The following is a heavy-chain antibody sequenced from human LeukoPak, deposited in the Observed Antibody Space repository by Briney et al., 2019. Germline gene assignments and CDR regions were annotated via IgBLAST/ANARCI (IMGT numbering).Heavy chain of an antibody. CDR2: IHYSGDT. Sequence: KPAETLSLTCTVSGGSISSDYWSWIRQPPGEGLEWIGYIHYSGDTNYNPSLKSRVTMSVDMSKNQLSLKLISVTAADTAVYYCARGAVTTRYFDYWGKGALVTVSS. CDR3: ARGAVTTRYFDY. V-gene: IGHV4-59*08. J-gene: IGHJ4*02. CDR1: GGSISSDY. D-gene: IGHD4-11*01.